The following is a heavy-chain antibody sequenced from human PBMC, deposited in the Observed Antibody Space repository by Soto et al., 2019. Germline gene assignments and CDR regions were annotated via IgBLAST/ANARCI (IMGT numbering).Heavy chain of an antibody. CDR3: AKASSAWYGSKNYYFAS. CDR1: GFTFSDYA. CDR2: ISATGGTT. V-gene: IGHV3-23*01. Sequence: EVHLSESGGGVVQPGGSLRLSCVVSGFTFSDYAMDWVRQAPGKGLEWDSEISATGGTTNYADSVKGRYTISRDNSNNTLYLQLTNLRAEDTDMFYCAKASSAWYGSKNYYFASWGQGALVTVSS. D-gene: IGHD6-19*01. J-gene: IGHJ4*02.